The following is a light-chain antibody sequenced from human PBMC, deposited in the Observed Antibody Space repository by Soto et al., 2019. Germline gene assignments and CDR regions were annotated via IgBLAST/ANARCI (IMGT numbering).Light chain of an antibody. CDR2: LGS. J-gene: IGKJ5*01. CDR1: RSLLHSNGYNY. Sequence: DIVMTQSPLSLPVTPGEPASIACRSSRSLLHSNGYNYLDWYLQKPGQSPQLLIYLGSNRASGVPDRFSGSGSGTDFTLKISRVEAEDVGVYYCMQALQTVTFGQGTRLEI. V-gene: IGKV2-28*01. CDR3: MQALQTVT.